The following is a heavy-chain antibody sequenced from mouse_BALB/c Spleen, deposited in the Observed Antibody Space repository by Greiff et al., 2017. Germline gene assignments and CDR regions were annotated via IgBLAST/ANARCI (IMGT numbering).Heavy chain of an antibody. J-gene: IGHJ2*01. Sequence: VQLQQPGAELVKPGASVKLSCKASGYTFTSYWMHWVKQRPGQGLEWIGEINPSNGRTNYNEKFKSKATLTVDKSSSTAYMQLSSLTSEDSAVYYCAKLEGDYFDYWGQGTTLTVSS. D-gene: IGHD4-1*01. V-gene: IGHV1S81*02. CDR3: AKLEGDYFDY. CDR1: GYTFTSYW. CDR2: INPSNGRT.